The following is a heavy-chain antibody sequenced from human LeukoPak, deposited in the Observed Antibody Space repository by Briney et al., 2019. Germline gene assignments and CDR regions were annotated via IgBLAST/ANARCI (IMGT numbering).Heavy chain of an antibody. CDR1: GFTFSSYG. Sequence: PGGSLRLSCAASGFTFSSYGIHWVRQAPGKGLEWVAVIWYDGSNKYYADSVKGRFTISRDNSKSTLFLQMNSLRAEDTAVYYCARDIVVAAATPGFYYYGMDVWGQGTTVTVSS. J-gene: IGHJ6*02. CDR2: IWYDGSNK. V-gene: IGHV3-33*01. CDR3: ARDIVVAAATPGFYYYGMDV. D-gene: IGHD2-15*01.